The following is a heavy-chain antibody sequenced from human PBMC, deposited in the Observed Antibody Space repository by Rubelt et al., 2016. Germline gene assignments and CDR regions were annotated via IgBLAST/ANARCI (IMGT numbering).Heavy chain of an antibody. Sequence: EVKLVQSGAEVKNPGESLKISCKGSYDNTTTFWVGWVRQRPGKGLEWMGFIYPRDAQTVYSPSFQGHITSSADKSISTAYLQWNSLKASDTAMYDCYEGVVDFWGQGTAVTVSS. CDR2: IYPRDAQT. CDR1: YDNTTTFW. J-gene: IGHJ3*01. D-gene: IGHD5-12*01. V-gene: IGHV5-51*01. CDR3: YEGVVDF.